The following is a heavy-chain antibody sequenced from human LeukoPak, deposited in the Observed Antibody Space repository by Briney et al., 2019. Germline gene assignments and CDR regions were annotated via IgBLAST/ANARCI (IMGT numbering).Heavy chain of an antibody. V-gene: IGHV4-38-2*01. CDR1: DYSISSDYY. D-gene: IGHD5-18*01. Sequence: PSETLSLTCGVSDYSISSDYYWGWIRQPPGKGLEWIGSIYHSGTAYYNPSLNSRVTISVDTSKNQFSLKLNSVTAADTAVYYCARVWGYTYGYFDYWAQGTLVTVSS. J-gene: IGHJ4*02. CDR3: ARVWGYTYGYFDY. CDR2: IYHSGTA.